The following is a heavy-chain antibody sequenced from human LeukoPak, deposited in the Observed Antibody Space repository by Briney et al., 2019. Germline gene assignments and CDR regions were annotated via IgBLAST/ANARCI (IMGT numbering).Heavy chain of an antibody. Sequence: GRSLRLSCAASGFSFSSYGMHWVRQAPGKGLEWVAVISYDGSNKFYADSVKGRFTISRDNSKNTLYLQMNSLRAEDTAVYYSAKQRYSSGWYDFQIDAFDFWGQGTMVTVSS. CDR3: AKQRYSSGWYDFQIDAFDF. J-gene: IGHJ3*01. D-gene: IGHD6-19*01. V-gene: IGHV3-30*18. CDR1: GFSFSSYG. CDR2: ISYDGSNK.